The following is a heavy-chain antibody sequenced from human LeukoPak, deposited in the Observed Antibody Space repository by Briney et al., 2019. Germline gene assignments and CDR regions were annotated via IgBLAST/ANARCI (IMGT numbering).Heavy chain of an antibody. V-gene: IGHV3-48*03. CDR2: ISSSGSTI. J-gene: IGHJ6*02. CDR3: ARDYYYGMDV. CDR1: GFTFSSYE. Sequence: GGSLRLSCAASGFTFSSYEMNWVRQAPGKGLEWISYISSSGSTIYYADSVKGRFTISRDNSKNSLYLQMNSLRAEDTAVYYCARDYYYGMDVWGQGTTVTVSS.